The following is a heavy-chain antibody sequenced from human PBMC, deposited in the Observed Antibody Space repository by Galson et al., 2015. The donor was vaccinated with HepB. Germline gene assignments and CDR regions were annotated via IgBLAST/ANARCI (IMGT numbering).Heavy chain of an antibody. CDR2: ISYDGSNK. J-gene: IGHJ6*02. CDR1: GFTFSSYA. V-gene: IGHV3-30-3*01. D-gene: IGHD6-13*01. Sequence: SLRLSCAASGFTFSSYAMHWVRQAPGKGLEWVAVISYDGSNKYYADSVKGRFTISRDNSKNTLYLQMNSLRAEDTAVYYCAREKYSSSWYDYYGMDVWGQGTTVTVSS. CDR3: AREKYSSSWYDYYGMDV.